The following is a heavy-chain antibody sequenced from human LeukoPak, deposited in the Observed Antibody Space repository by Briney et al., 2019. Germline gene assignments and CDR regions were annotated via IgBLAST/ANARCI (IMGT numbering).Heavy chain of an antibody. J-gene: IGHJ4*02. D-gene: IGHD2-2*02. V-gene: IGHV3-30*02. CDR2: IRYDGSNK. CDR1: GFTFSSYG. CDR3: AKPGRSEDIVVVPAAIGVLDY. Sequence: GGSLRLSCAASGFTFSSYGMHWVRQAPGKGLEWVAFIRYDGSNKYYADSVKGRFTISRDNSKNTLYLQMNSLRAEDTAVYYCAKPGRSEDIVVVPAAIGVLDYWDQGTLVTVSS.